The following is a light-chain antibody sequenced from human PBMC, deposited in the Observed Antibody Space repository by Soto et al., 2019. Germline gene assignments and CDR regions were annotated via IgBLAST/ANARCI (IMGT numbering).Light chain of an antibody. CDR2: GAS. CDR1: QSVSNNY. CDR3: QQYGSSGT. J-gene: IGKJ1*01. Sequence: ENVLSQSPGTLSLSTGERATLSCRASQSVSNNYLAWYQQKPGQAPRLLIYGASNRATGIPDRFSGCGSGTDFTLTISRLEPEDFAVYYCQQYGSSGTFGQGTKVDI. V-gene: IGKV3-20*01.